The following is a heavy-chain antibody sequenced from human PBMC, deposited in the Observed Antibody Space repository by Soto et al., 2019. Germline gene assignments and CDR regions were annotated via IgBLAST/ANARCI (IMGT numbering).Heavy chain of an antibody. CDR1: GYTFTSYA. Sequence: ASVKVSCKASGYTFTSYAMHWVRQAPGQRLEWMGWINAGNGSTKYSQKFQGRVTITRDTSASTAYMELSSLRSEDTAVYYCARRLATVTTRDYYYGMDVWGQGTTVTVSS. CDR2: INAGNGST. CDR3: ARRLATVTTRDYYYGMDV. D-gene: IGHD4-17*01. J-gene: IGHJ6*02. V-gene: IGHV1-3*01.